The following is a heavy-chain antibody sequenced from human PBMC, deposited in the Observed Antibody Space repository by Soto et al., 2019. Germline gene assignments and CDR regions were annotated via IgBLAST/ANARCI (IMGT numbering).Heavy chain of an antibody. CDR2: ISSSSSTI. D-gene: IGHD6-13*01. V-gene: IGHV3-48*02. CDR3: ARDLITGQQLVRAGRWYFDL. Sequence: WGSLRLSCSASGFTFSSYSMNWVRKAPGKGQEWVSYISSSSSTIYYADSVKGRFNISRDNAKNSLYLQMNSLRDEHTAVYYCARDLITGQQLVRAGRWYFDLWGGGLLVTVSS. J-gene: IGHJ2*01. CDR1: GFTFSSYS.